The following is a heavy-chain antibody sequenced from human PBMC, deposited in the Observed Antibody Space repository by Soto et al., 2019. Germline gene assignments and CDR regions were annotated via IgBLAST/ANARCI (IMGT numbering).Heavy chain of an antibody. CDR3: ARGRSVGYHYMDV. J-gene: IGHJ6*03. D-gene: IGHD1-26*01. CDR2: ISAYNGNT. V-gene: IGHV1-18*01. Sequence: GASVKVSCKASGYTFSTNGISWVRQAPGQGLEWMGWISAYNGNTNYAQNLQGRVTMTTDTSTSTGYMELRSLTSDDTAVYYCARGRSVGYHYMDVWGKGTTVTVSS. CDR1: GYTFSTNG.